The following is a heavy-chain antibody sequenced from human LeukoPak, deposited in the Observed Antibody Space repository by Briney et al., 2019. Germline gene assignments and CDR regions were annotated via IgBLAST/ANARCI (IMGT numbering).Heavy chain of an antibody. D-gene: IGHD3-22*01. CDR1: GFTFSDYV. V-gene: IGHV4-34*08. CDR2: INHSGST. Sequence: GSLRLSCAASGFTFSDYVMSWIRQPPGKGLEWIGEINHSGSTNYNPSLKSRVTISVDTSKNQFSLKLSSVTAADTAVYYCAGLSGYRDAFDIWGQGTMVTVSS. J-gene: IGHJ3*02. CDR3: AGLSGYRDAFDI.